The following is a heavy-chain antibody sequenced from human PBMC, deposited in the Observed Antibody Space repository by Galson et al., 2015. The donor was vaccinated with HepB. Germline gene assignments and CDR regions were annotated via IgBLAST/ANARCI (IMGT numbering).Heavy chain of an antibody. V-gene: IGHV3-30*18. CDR1: GFTFSSYG. J-gene: IGHJ3*02. CDR2: IPYDGSNK. Sequence: SLRLSCAASGFTFSSYGMHWVRQAPGKGLEWVAVIPYDGSNKYYADSVKGRFTISRDNSKNTLYLQMNSLRAEDTAVHYCAKDGVLGLADAFDIWGQGTMVTVSS. D-gene: IGHD6-6*01. CDR3: AKDGVLGLADAFDI.